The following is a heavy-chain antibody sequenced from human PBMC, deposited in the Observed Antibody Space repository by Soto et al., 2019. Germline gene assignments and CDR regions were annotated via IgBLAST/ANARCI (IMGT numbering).Heavy chain of an antibody. CDR2: ISSNGGSA. J-gene: IGHJ4*02. D-gene: IGHD6-13*01. CDR3: VKVGPSSWDFTHETL. Sequence: PGGSLRLSCAASGFTFSSYAMHWVRPAPGKGLEYVSAISSNGGSAYYADSVKGRFSISRDNSKNTLYLQMSSLRLEDTAVYYCVKVGPSSWDFTHETLWGQGTLVTVSS. V-gene: IGHV3-64D*06. CDR1: GFTFSSYA.